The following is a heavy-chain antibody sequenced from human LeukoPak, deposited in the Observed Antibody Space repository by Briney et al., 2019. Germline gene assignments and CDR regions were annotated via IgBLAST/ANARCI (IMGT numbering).Heavy chain of an antibody. CDR1: GDSLSSYY. Sequence: PPETLSLTCTVSGDSLSSYYWNWIRQPPGKGLEWIGHIYHSGSTSYNPSLKSRVTISMDMPKNQFSLKVTSVTAADTAVYYCTREYDSAGLPDYWGQGTLVTVSS. CDR2: IYHSGST. J-gene: IGHJ4*02. CDR3: TREYDSAGLPDY. D-gene: IGHD3-22*01. V-gene: IGHV4-59*01.